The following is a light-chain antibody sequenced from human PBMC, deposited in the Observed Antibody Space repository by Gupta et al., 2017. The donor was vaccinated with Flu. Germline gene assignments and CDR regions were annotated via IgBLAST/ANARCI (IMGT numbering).Light chain of an antibody. CDR2: EVR. V-gene: IGLV2-14*01. CDR1: SSDIGAYDF. J-gene: IGLJ1*01. CDR3: ASYTVSRTTV. Sequence: QSALTQPASVSGSPGQSITISCSGTSSDIGAYDFVSWYRQYPGEAPKLMIYEVRKQPSGVSNRFSGSKSGISASLTVSGLQPDDEGDYYCASYTVSRTTVFGTGTKVTVL.